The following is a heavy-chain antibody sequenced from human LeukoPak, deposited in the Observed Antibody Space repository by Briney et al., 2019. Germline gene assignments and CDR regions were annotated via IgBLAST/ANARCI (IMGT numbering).Heavy chain of an antibody. CDR3: ATGYSYGYRVLDY. Sequence: GGSLRLSCAASGFTFSSYWMHWVRQAPGKGLVWVSRINSDGSSTSYADSVKGRFTISRDNAKNTLYLQMNSLRAEDTAVYYCATGYSYGYRVLDYWGQGTLVTVCS. J-gene: IGHJ4*02. CDR2: INSDGSST. D-gene: IGHD5-18*01. CDR1: GFTFSSYW. V-gene: IGHV3-74*01.